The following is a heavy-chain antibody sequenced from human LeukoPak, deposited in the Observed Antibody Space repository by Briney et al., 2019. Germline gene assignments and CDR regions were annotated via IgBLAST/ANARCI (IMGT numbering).Heavy chain of an antibody. CDR2: ISGSGSAI. V-gene: IGHV3-11*04. D-gene: IGHD6-6*01. CDR1: GFTFSDYY. CDR3: ARTARLPSN. J-gene: IGHJ4*02. Sequence: GGSLRLSCAASGFTFSDYYMSWIRQAPGKGLECISYISGSGSAINYADSVKGRFTNSRDNAKNSLYLQMNSLRAEDAAVYYCARTARLPSNWGQGTLVTVSS.